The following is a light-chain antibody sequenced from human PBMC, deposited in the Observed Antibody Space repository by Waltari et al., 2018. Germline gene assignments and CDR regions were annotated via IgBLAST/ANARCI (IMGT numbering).Light chain of an antibody. Sequence: DIQMTQSPSSLSASVGDRVTITCRASENVNNYLNWYQQKPGNAPKLLIYKASTLQGGVPSKFSGSGSGTDYTFTISSLQSEDVATYYCQHGYGTRTFGQGTKVEIK. CDR3: QHGYGTRT. J-gene: IGKJ1*01. CDR2: KAS. V-gene: IGKV1-39*01. CDR1: ENVNNY.